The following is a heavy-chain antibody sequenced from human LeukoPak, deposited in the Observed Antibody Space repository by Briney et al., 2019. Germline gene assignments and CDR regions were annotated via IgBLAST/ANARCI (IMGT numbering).Heavy chain of an antibody. CDR2: ISYSGST. CDR3: AREGTAGTNLNWFDP. Sequence: SETLSLTCTVSGGSISSYYWSWIQQPPGKGLEWIGYISYSGSTNFNPSLKSRVTISVDTPKNQFSLKLSSVTAADTAVYYCAREGTAGTNLNWFDPWGQGTLVTVSS. D-gene: IGHD1-1*01. CDR1: GGSISSYY. V-gene: IGHV4-59*01. J-gene: IGHJ5*02.